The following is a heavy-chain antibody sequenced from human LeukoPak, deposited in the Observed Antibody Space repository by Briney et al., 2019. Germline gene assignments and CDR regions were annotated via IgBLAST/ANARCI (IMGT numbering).Heavy chain of an antibody. D-gene: IGHD1-1*01. J-gene: IGHJ6*02. V-gene: IGHV4-39*01. CDR2: IYYSGNT. Sequence: SETLSLTCTVSGGSISSSSYYWGWIRQPPGKGLEWIGSIYYSGNTYYNPSLKSRVTISVDTSKNQFSLKLSSVTAADTAVYYCARGTGQYYYYYGMDVWGQGTTVTVSS. CDR1: GGSISSSSYY. CDR3: ARGTGQYYYYYGMDV.